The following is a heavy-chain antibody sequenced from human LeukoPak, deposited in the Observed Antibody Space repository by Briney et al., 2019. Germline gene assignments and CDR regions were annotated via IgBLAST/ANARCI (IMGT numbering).Heavy chain of an antibody. CDR1: GGSISSSSYY. CDR3: AIPGHSYGANWFDP. CDR2: IYYSGST. Sequence: SETLSLTCTVSGGSISSSSYYWGWIRQPPGKGLEWIGSIYYSGSTYYNPSLKSRVTISVDTSKNEFSLKLSFVTAADTAVYYCAIPGHSYGANWFDPWGQGTLVTVSS. D-gene: IGHD5-18*01. V-gene: IGHV4-39*01. J-gene: IGHJ5*02.